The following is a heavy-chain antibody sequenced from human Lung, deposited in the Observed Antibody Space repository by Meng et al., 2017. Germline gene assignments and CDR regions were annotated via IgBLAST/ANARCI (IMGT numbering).Heavy chain of an antibody. D-gene: IGHD3-16*02. CDR3: ARGRGPHIVGH. CDR2: ISSRGRT. CDR1: EVSIRGYY. V-gene: IGHV4-4*07. Sequence: SGPRLGKLSQTLSLTWIDPEVSIRGYYWTWVRQSAGKGLEWIGRISSRGRTKYSPSLNSRIARPGDTPNKQIPLTLTSVTAADTAVYYCARGRGPHIVGHWGQGTLVTVSS. J-gene: IGHJ1*01.